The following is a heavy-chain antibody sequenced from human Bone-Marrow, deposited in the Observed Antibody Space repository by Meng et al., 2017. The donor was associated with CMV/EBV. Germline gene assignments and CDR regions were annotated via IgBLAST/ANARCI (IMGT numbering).Heavy chain of an antibody. CDR2: ISYDGSNK. V-gene: IGHV3-30-3*01. CDR3: ARDGDIVVVPAAMYYYYGMAV. J-gene: IGHJ6*01. Sequence: GESLKISCAASGFTFSSYAMHWVRQAPGKGLEWVAVISYDGSNKYYADSVKGRFTISRDNSKNTLYLQMNSLRAEDTAVYYCARDGDIVVVPAAMYYYYGMAVWGQGPTVTVSS. D-gene: IGHD2-2*01. CDR1: GFTFSSYA.